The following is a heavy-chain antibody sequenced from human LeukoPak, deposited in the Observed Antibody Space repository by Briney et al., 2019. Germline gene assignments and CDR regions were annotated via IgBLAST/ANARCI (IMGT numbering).Heavy chain of an antibody. CDR1: GLTFSSYW. V-gene: IGHV3-7*01. CDR3: ARDLAGPPQEAFDI. CDR2: IKQDGSEK. Sequence: GGSLRLSCAASGLTFSSYWMSWVRQAPGKGLEWVANIKQDGSEKHYVDSVTGRFTISRDNTKNSLYLQMNSLRADDTAVYNCARDLAGPPQEAFDIWGQGTMVTVSS. J-gene: IGHJ3*02.